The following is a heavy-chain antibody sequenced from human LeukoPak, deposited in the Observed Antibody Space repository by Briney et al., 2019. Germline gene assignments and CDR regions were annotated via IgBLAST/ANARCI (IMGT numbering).Heavy chain of an antibody. CDR1: GGTFSSYA. D-gene: IGHD1-14*01. J-gene: IGHJ5*02. Sequence: EASVKVSCKASGGTFSSYAISWVRQAPGQGLEWMGGIIPIFGTANYAQKFQGRVTITADESTSTAYMELSSLRSEDTAVYYCASSMSSVFGWFDPWGQGTLVTVSS. CDR2: IIPIFGTA. CDR3: ASSMSSVFGWFDP. V-gene: IGHV1-69*13.